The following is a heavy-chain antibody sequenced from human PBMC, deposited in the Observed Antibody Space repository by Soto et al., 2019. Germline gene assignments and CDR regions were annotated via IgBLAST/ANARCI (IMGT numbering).Heavy chain of an antibody. CDR2: IYHSGTT. D-gene: IGHD6-13*01. CDR1: GGSISSTNW. Sequence: QVQLQESGPGLVKPSGTLSLTCAVSGGSISSTNWWTWVRQSPGRGLEWIGEIYHSGTTNYSPSLKSRVNIAVDMSTIHLSLPLISVTAADTAVYYCAVPATADFDYWGKGILVTVSS. V-gene: IGHV4-4*02. J-gene: IGHJ4*02. CDR3: AVPATADFDY.